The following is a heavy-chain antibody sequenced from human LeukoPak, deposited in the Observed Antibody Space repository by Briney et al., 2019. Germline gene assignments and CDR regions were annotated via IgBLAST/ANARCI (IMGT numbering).Heavy chain of an antibody. Sequence: GSLRLSCAASGFTFSDYYTSWIRQPPGKGLEWIGEINHSGSTNYNPSLKSRVTISVDTSKNQFSLKLTSVTAADTAVYYCAREGIVVLPAAPLDVWGKGTTVTVSS. CDR3: AREGIVVLPAAPLDV. D-gene: IGHD2-2*01. J-gene: IGHJ6*04. CDR1: GFTFSDYY. V-gene: IGHV4-34*01. CDR2: INHSGST.